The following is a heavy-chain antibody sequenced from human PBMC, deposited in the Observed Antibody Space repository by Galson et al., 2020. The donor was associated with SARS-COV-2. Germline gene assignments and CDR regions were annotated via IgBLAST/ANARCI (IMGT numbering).Heavy chain of an antibody. CDR3: ARLAGYCSGNTCYSHYFDY. D-gene: IGHD2-15*01. CDR2: LDWDDDK. V-gene: IGHV2-70*04. J-gene: IGHJ4*02. CDR1: GFSLITSGMR. Sequence: GPTLVKPTQTLTLTCTFSGFSLITSGMRVSWIRQPPGKALEWLARLDWDDDKFYSTSLKTRLTISKDTSKNQVVLTMTNMDPVDTATYYCARLAGYCSGNTCYSHYFDYWGQGILVTVSS.